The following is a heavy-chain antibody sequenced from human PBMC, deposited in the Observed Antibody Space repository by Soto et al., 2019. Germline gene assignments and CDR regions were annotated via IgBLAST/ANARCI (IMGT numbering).Heavy chain of an antibody. D-gene: IGHD6-13*01. CDR1: GFSFSNYG. CDR3: AKGIAYSSSWGIDY. J-gene: IGHJ4*02. V-gene: IGHV3-30*18. Sequence: QVQLVESGGGVVKPGRSLRLSCAASGFSFSNYGMHWVRQAPGKGLEWVAVISYDGSNKYYADSVKGRFTISRDTSQNTLYLQINSLRAEDTAVYYCAKGIAYSSSWGIDYWGQGTLVTVSS. CDR2: ISYDGSNK.